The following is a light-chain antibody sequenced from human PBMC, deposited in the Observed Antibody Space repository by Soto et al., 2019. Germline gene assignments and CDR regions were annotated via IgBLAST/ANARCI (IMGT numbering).Light chain of an antibody. CDR3: SSFARDSTPYV. V-gene: IGLV2-14*03. CDR2: DVF. CDR1: RNDVGGYEY. Sequence: QSVLTQPASVSGSPGQSITISCTGTRNDVGGYEYVSWYQQHPGKAPKLLIYDVFNRPSGVSNRFSGSKSGNTASLTISGLQAEDEADYYCSSFARDSTPYVFGTGTKLTVL. J-gene: IGLJ1*01.